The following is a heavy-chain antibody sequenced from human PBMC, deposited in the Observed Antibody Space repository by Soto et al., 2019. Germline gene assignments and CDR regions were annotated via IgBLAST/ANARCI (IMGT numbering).Heavy chain of an antibody. CDR1: VGSISSGGYS. CDR3: ARFRDCTNGVCRPTGDHWYFDL. V-gene: IGHV4-30-2*01. J-gene: IGHJ2*01. Sequence: TLSLACAVSVGSISSGGYSWSWIRQPPGKGLEWIGYIYHSGSTYYNPSLKSRVTISVDRSKNQFSLKLSSVTAADTAVYYCARFRDCTNGVCRPTGDHWYFDLWGRGTLVTVS. CDR2: IYHSGST. D-gene: IGHD2-8*01.